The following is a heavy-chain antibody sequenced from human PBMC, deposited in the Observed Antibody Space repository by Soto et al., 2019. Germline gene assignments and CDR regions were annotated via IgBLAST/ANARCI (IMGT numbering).Heavy chain of an antibody. CDR2: IKSKSDGGTT. J-gene: IGHJ4*02. Sequence: PGGSLRLPCAASGFTFRNAWMSWVRQAPGRGLEWGGRIKSKSDGGTTAYAAPVKGSFTISRDDSKNPPYLQMNSLKTEDTAVYYCTTHPALVRGSYELFDYWGQGTLVTVSS. D-gene: IGHD3-16*01. CDR3: TTHPALVRGSYELFDY. CDR1: GFTFRNAW. V-gene: IGHV3-15*01.